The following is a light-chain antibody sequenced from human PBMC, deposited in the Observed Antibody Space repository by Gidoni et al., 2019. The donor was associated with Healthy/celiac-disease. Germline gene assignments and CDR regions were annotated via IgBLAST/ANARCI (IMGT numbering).Light chain of an antibody. V-gene: IGKV3-15*01. CDR2: GAS. CDR3: QQYRTWT. CDR1: QSVSSN. J-gene: IGKJ1*01. Sequence: EIVMTQSLATLSVSPGERATLSCRASQSVSSNLAWYQQKPGQAPRLLIYGASTRATGIPARFSGSGSGTEFTLTISSLQSEDFAVYYCQQYRTWTFGQGTKVEI.